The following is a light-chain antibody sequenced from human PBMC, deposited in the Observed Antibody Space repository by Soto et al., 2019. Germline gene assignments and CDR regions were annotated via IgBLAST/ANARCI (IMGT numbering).Light chain of an antibody. CDR2: GAS. CDR1: QSVSSSY. CDR3: QQYGSSLIT. V-gene: IGKV3-20*01. Sequence: IVLTQSPGTRSLSPGERATLSCRASQSVSSSYLAWYQQKPGQAPRLLIYGASSRATGIPDRFSGSGSGTDFTLTISRLEPEDFAVYYCQQYGSSLITFGQGTRLEIK. J-gene: IGKJ5*01.